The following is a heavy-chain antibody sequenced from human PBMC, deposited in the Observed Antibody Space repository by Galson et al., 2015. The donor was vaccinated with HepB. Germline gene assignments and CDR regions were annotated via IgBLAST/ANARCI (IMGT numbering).Heavy chain of an antibody. D-gene: IGHD5-12*01. CDR1: GFTFDDYA. CDR2: ISWNSGSI. J-gene: IGHJ4*02. V-gene: IGHV3-9*01. Sequence: SLRLSCAASGFTFDDYAMHWVRHAPGKGLEWVSGISWNSGSIGYADSVKGRFTISRDNAKNSLYLQMNSLRAEDTALYYCAKDMGQWLRAFDYWGQGTLVTVSS. CDR3: AKDMGQWLRAFDY.